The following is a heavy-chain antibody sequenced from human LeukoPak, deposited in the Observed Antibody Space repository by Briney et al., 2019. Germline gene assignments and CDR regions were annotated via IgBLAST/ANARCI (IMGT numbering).Heavy chain of an antibody. CDR2: IIPIVGIA. CDR1: GGTFSSYA. V-gene: IGHV1-69*04. CDR3: AEPRSSRETYYYYYGMDV. J-gene: IGHJ6*02. Sequence: SVKVSCKASGGTFSSYAISWVRQAPGQGLEWMGRIIPIVGIANYAQKFQGRVTITADKSTSTAYMELSSLRSEDTAVYYCAEPRSSRETYYYYYGMDVWAQGTTVSVSS. D-gene: IGHD6-6*01.